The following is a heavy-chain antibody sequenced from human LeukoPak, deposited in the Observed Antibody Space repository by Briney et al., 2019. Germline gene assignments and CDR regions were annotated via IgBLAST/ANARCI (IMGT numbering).Heavy chain of an antibody. CDR1: GFTFSSYT. CDR3: ARDAYYGSGSYYDY. Sequence: GGSLRLSCAASGFTFSSYTMNWVRQAPGKGLEWVSFISSSSSYIYSADSVKCRFTISRDNAKNSLYLQMNSLRAEDTAVYYCARDAYYGSGSYYDYWGQGTLVTVSS. D-gene: IGHD3-10*01. V-gene: IGHV3-21*01. J-gene: IGHJ4*02. CDR2: ISSSSSYI.